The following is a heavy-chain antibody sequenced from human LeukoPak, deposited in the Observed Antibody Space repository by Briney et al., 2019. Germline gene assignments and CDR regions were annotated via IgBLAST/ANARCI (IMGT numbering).Heavy chain of an antibody. CDR2: IIPIFGTA. Sequence: SVKISCKASGGTFSSYAISWVRQAPGQGLEWMGGIIPIFGTANYAQKFQGRVTITTDESTSTAYMELSSLRSEDTAVYYCARSEGTVAGTADYWGQGTLVTVSS. D-gene: IGHD6-19*01. CDR3: ARSEGTVAGTADY. CDR1: GGTFSSYA. J-gene: IGHJ4*02. V-gene: IGHV1-69*05.